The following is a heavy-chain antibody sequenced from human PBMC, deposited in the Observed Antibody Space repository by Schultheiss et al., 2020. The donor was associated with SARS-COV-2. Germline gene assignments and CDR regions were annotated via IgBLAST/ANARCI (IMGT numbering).Heavy chain of an antibody. Sequence: SETLSLTCTVSGGSISSYYWSWIRQPPGKGLEWIGYIYYSGSTNYNPSLKSRVTISVDTSKNQFSLSLSSVTAADTAVYYCAREGPRRGYSGPNWFDPWGQGTLVTVSS. D-gene: IGHD5-12*01. CDR1: GGSISSYY. V-gene: IGHV4-59*01. CDR2: IYYSGST. J-gene: IGHJ5*02. CDR3: AREGPRRGYSGPNWFDP.